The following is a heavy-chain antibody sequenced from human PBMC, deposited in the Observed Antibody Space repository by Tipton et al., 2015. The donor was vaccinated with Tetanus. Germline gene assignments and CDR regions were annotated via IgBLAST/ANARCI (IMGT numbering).Heavy chain of an antibody. V-gene: IGHV3-30*18. D-gene: IGHD6-13*01. J-gene: IGHJ5*02. CDR2: ISYDGSTE. CDR3: AKGLRYLSSWHVS. Sequence: AASGFTFSIYGMDCVRQAPGKGLGWVAFISYDGSTEYYAKSVKGRFTISRDNSKHTLYLQMNSLGPEDTVVYCCAKGLRYLSSWHVSWGQGALVPVSS. CDR1: GFTFSIYG.